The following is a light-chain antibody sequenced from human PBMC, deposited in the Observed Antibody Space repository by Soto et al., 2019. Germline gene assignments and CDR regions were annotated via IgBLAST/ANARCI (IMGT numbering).Light chain of an antibody. V-gene: IGKV3-15*01. J-gene: IGKJ4*01. CDR3: QEYLNWPRLT. CDR2: DTS. Sequence: EIAMTQSPATLSVSPGERATLSCRTSQSVRRALAWYQQKTGQPPRLLIYDTSTRATGVPARFSGSGSGTECTLTISSLQSEDFAVYYCQEYLNWPRLTFGGGTKVEIK. CDR1: QSVRRA.